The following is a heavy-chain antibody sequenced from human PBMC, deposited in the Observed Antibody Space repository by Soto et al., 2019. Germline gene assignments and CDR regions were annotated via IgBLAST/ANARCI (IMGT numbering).Heavy chain of an antibody. CDR2: IRQGGNEK. CDR1: GFMFSTYL. Sequence: GGSLRLSCTASGFMFSTYLMSWVRQAPGKGLVWVANIRQGGNEKFYVDSVKGRFTISRDNAKKSLYLQMNSLRAEDTAVYYCVGALTYEVPYYYYGMDVWGQGTTVTVS. J-gene: IGHJ6*02. D-gene: IGHD3-16*01. V-gene: IGHV3-7*01. CDR3: VGALTYEVPYYYYGMDV.